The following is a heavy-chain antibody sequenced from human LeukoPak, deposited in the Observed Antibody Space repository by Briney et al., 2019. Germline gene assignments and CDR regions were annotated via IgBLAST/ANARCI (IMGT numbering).Heavy chain of an antibody. CDR3: ARSSVSAYAFDI. Sequence: GGSLRLSCAASGFTFDDYGMSWVRHGPGKGLEWVSGINWNGGSTVYADSVKGRFTISRDNAKQSLYLQMNSLRAEDTALYYSARSSVSAYAFDIWGQGTMVTVSS. J-gene: IGHJ3*02. CDR2: INWNGGST. D-gene: IGHD6-6*01. V-gene: IGHV3-20*04. CDR1: GFTFDDYG.